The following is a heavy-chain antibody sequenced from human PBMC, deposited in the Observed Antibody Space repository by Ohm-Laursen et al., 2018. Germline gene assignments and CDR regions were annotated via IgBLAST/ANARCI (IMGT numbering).Heavy chain of an antibody. CDR2: IYYSGST. V-gene: IGHV4-59*01. D-gene: IGHD3-22*01. CDR3: ARDRYYYDSSGYYSSWFDP. J-gene: IGHJ5*02. CDR1: GGSISSYY. Sequence: PGTLSLTCTASGGSISSYYWSWIRQPPGKGLEWIGYIYYSGSTNYNPSLKNRVTISVDTSKNQFSLKLSSVTAADTAVYYCARDRYYYDSSGYYSSWFDPWGQGTLVTVSS.